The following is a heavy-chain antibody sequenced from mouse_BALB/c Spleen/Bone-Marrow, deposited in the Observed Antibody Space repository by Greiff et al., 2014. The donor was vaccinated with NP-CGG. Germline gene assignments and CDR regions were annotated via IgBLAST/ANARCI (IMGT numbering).Heavy chain of an antibody. V-gene: IGHV1S132*01. D-gene: IGHD2-10*02. Sequence: QVQLKESGAGLVGPGASVKLSCTTSGYIFTSYWVHWVKKRAGQGLEWIGKIYPGTGTTFYNEKFRGKATLTADQSSSTAYLQLSSLKSEDSAVYFCARECGNYNYALDYWGQGTSVTVSS. J-gene: IGHJ4*01. CDR2: IYPGTGTT. CDR3: ARECGNYNYALDY. CDR1: GYIFTSYW.